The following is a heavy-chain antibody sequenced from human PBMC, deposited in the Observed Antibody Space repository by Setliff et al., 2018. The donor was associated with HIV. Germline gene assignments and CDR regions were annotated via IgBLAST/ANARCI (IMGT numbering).Heavy chain of an antibody. J-gene: IGHJ6*03. CDR1: GGSLNDYY. CDR3: ARDWNHYFYYMDV. Sequence: SETLSLTCAVYGGSLNDYYWSWIRLTPGKGLEWIGEINHSGSTNYNPSLKSRVTISVDTSKNQFSLKLASVTAADTAVYYCARDWNHYFYYMDVWGKGTTVTVSS. D-gene: IGHD1-1*01. V-gene: IGHV4-34*01. CDR2: INHSGST.